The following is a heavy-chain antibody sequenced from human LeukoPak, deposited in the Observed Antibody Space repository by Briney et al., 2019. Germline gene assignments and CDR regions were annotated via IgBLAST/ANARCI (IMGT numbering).Heavy chain of an antibody. V-gene: IGHV3-11*01. CDR1: GFTFSNYA. J-gene: IGHJ6*03. D-gene: IGHD4-17*01. CDR2: ITSSGSTK. CDR3: ARNGQTTVTSNYYYYFLDV. Sequence: GGSLRLSCAASGFTFSNYAMSWVRQAPGKGPEWVAYITSSGSTKYYANSVRGRFTISRDNGGNSLYLEMNSLTAEDSAIYYCARNGQTTVTSNYYYYFLDVWGTGTTVAVSS.